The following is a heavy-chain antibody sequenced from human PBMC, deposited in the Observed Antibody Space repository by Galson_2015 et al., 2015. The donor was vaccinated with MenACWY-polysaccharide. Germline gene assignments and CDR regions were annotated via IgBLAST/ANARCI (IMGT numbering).Heavy chain of an antibody. V-gene: IGHV3-7*01. CDR3: ARATYNGGWYPDYFDY. J-gene: IGHJ4*02. CDR1: GSTFSTYW. CDR2: IKPDGSDK. D-gene: IGHD6-19*01. Sequence: SLRLSCAASGSTFSTYWMSWIRQAPGKGLEWVANIKPDGSDKYYVDSVKGRFTISRDNAKKSLYLKMNGLRAEDTAIFFCARATYNGGWYPDYFDYWGQGALVTVSS.